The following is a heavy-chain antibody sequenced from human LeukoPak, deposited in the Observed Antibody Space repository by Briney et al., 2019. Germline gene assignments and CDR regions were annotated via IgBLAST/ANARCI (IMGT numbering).Heavy chain of an antibody. CDR2: INHSGST. Sequence: SETLSLTCAVYGGSFSGYYWSWIRQPPGKGLEWIGEINHSGSTNYNPSLKSRVTISVDTSKNQFSLKLSSVTAADTAVYYCASTEDYYGSGSYLDYRGQGTLVTVSS. V-gene: IGHV4-34*01. CDR1: GGSFSGYY. J-gene: IGHJ4*02. D-gene: IGHD3-10*01. CDR3: ASTEDYYGSGSYLDY.